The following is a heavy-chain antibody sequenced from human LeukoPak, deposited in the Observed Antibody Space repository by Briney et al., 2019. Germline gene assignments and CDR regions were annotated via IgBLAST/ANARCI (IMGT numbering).Heavy chain of an antibody. J-gene: IGHJ4*02. V-gene: IGHV3-48*01. CDR2: ISSSSSTI. CDR3: ARDGFMARGVFDY. D-gene: IGHD3-10*01. CDR1: GFTFSSYS. Sequence: GGSLRLSCAASGFTFSSYSMNWVRQAPGKGLEWVSYISSSSSTIYYADSVKGRFTISRDNAKNSLYLQMNSLRAEDTAVYYCARDGFMARGVFDYWGQGTLVTVSS.